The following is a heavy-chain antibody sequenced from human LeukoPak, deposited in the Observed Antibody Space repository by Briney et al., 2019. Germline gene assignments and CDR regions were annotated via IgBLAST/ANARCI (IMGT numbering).Heavy chain of an antibody. V-gene: IGHV4-59*08. Sequence: SETLSLTCTVSGGSISSYYWSWIRQPPGRGLEWIGCIYHSGGTKYNPSLTSRVTTSVDTSKNQFSLQLTSVTAADTAVYYCAMAVAGTLVRFDYWGQGTLVTVSS. J-gene: IGHJ4*02. D-gene: IGHD6-19*01. CDR2: IYHSGGT. CDR3: AMAVAGTLVRFDY. CDR1: GGSISSYY.